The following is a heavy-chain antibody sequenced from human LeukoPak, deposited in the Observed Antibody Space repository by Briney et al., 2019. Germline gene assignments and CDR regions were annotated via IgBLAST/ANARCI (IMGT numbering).Heavy chain of an antibody. CDR3: AKATTIFGVFDY. Sequence: GGSLRLSCAASGFTFDDYAMHWVRQAPGKGLEWVSAISGSGGSTYYADSVKGRFTISRDNSKNTLYLQMNSLRAEDTAVYYCAKATTIFGVFDYWGQGTLVTVSS. D-gene: IGHD3-3*01. CDR2: ISGSGGST. CDR1: GFTFDDYA. J-gene: IGHJ4*02. V-gene: IGHV3-23*01.